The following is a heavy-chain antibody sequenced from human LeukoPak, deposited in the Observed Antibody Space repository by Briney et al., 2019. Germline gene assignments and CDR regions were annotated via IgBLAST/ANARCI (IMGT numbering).Heavy chain of an antibody. CDR2: IRYDSSKR. V-gene: IGHV3-30*02. CDR1: GFSFSNYG. Sequence: QPGGSLRLSCAASGFSFSNYGMNWVRQAPGKGLEWVADIRYDSSKRHYVDSVKGRFTISRDNSKNTLYLEMGSLRVEDTAVYYCATPLSASSTDYWGQGTMVTVSS. J-gene: IGHJ4*02. D-gene: IGHD6-6*01. CDR3: ATPLSASSTDY.